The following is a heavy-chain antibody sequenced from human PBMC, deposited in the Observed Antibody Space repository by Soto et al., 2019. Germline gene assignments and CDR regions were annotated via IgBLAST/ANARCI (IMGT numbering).Heavy chain of an antibody. CDR3: ARRGHKASWCGP. J-gene: IGHJ5*02. V-gene: IGHV4-4*07. CDR2: VDSSGSA. D-gene: IGHD6-13*01. CDR1: NGSISNYY. Sequence: QVQLQESGPGLVKPSETVYLSCNVSNGSISNYYWNWIRRPAGQGLEWIGRVDSSGSASYNPSLRSRVTMSVDTSKNQFSLKLNSVTAADTAVYYCARRGHKASWCGPWGQGTLVTVSS.